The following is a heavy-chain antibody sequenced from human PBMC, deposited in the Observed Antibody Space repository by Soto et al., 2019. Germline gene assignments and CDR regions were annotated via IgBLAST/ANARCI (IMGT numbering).Heavy chain of an antibody. D-gene: IGHD6-19*01. Sequence: KSSETLSLSCTVSGGSISSSSYYWGWIRQPPGKGLEWIGSIYYSGSTYYNPSLKSRVTISVDTSKNQFSLKLSSVTAADTAVYYCARHVGSSGRGGWFDPWGQGTLVTVSS. CDR3: ARHVGSSGRGGWFDP. CDR1: GGSISSSSYY. V-gene: IGHV4-39*01. CDR2: IYYSGST. J-gene: IGHJ5*02.